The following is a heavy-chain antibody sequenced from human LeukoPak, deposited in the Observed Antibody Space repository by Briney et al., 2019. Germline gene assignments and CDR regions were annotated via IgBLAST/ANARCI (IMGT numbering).Heavy chain of an antibody. D-gene: IGHD2-15*01. V-gene: IGHV3-64*01. CDR2: INDNGDTT. J-gene: IGHJ5*02. CDR3: ARERIATPSLDP. CDR1: GLTFSTYA. Sequence: GGSLRLSCAASGLTFSTYAMHWVRQAPGKGLEYVSGINDNGDTTYYANSVKGRFTISRDNSKNTLFLQMGSLRTEDMAVYYCARERIATPSLDPWGQGILVTVSS.